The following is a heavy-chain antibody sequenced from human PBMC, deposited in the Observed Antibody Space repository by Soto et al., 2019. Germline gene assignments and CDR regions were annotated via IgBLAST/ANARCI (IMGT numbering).Heavy chain of an antibody. CDR3: ARVTYYYDSSGYSYGMDV. V-gene: IGHV4-34*01. CDR1: GGSFSGYY. J-gene: IGHJ6*02. Sequence: SETLSLTCAVYGGSFSGYYWSWIRQPPGKGLEWIGEINHSGSTNYNPSLKSRVTRSVDTSKNPFSLKLSSVTAADTAVYYCARVTYYYDSSGYSYGMDVWGQGTTVTVSS. D-gene: IGHD3-22*01. CDR2: INHSGST.